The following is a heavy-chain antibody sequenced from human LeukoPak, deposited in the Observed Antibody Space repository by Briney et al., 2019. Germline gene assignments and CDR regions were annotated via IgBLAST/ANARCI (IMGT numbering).Heavy chain of an antibody. V-gene: IGHV3-11*01. CDR3: ARVPCSGGSCYLGY. Sequence: GGSLRLSCAAPGFTFSDYYMSWIRQAPGKGLEWVSYISSSGSTIYYADSVKGRFTISRDNAKNSLYLQMNSLRAEDTAVYYCARVPCSGGSCYLGYWGQGTLVTVSS. J-gene: IGHJ4*02. D-gene: IGHD2-15*01. CDR2: ISSSGSTI. CDR1: GFTFSDYY.